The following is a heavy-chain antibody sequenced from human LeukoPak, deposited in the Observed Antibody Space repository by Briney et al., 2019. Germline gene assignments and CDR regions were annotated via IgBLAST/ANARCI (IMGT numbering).Heavy chain of an antibody. D-gene: IGHD5-12*01. Sequence: GGSLRLSCAASGFTFSNYWMHWVRQAPGKGLVWVSRIKSDGSSTTYADSVKGRFTISRDNAKNTLYLQMNSLRAEDTAVYYCAKTYYSGYDLSYYYYMDVWGKATTVTISS. CDR3: AKTYYSGYDLSYYYYMDV. V-gene: IGHV3-74*01. CDR2: IKSDGSST. CDR1: GFTFSNYW. J-gene: IGHJ6*03.